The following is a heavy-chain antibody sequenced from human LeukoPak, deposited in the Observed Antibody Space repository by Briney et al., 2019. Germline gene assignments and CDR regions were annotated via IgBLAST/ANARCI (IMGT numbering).Heavy chain of an antibody. CDR1: GFTFSSYS. J-gene: IGHJ4*02. CDR2: ISSSSSYI. D-gene: IGHD2-2*01. V-gene: IGHV3-21*01. CDR3: ARAARPDCSSTSCPGDY. Sequence: GGSLRLSCAASGFTFSSYSMNWVRQAPGEGLEWVSSISSSSSYIYYADSVKGRFTISRDNAKNSLYLQMNSLRAEDTAVYYCARAARPDCSSTSCPGDYWGQGTLVTVSS.